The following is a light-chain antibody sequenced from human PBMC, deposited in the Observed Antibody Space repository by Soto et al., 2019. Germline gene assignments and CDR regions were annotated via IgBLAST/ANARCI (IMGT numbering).Light chain of an antibody. Sequence: DTQMTQSPSTLSASVGDRVTITCRASQSVSMWLAWYQQKSGKAPRLLIYAASELESGVPSRFSGSGSGTEFTLTISSLQSEDFGVYYCQQYNNWPATFGQGTKVDIK. V-gene: IGKV1-5*01. CDR2: AAS. CDR1: QSVSMW. CDR3: QQYNNWPAT. J-gene: IGKJ1*01.